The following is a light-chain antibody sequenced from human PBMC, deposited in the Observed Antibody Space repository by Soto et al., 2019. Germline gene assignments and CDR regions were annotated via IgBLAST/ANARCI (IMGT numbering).Light chain of an antibody. J-gene: IGKJ1*01. CDR3: QQYDSPPPCT. CDR1: QSISSSY. CDR2: GAS. Sequence: EFVLTQSPGTLSLSPGERATLSCRASQSISSSYLAWYQHKPGQAPRLLIYGASSRATGIPDRFSGSGSGTDFTLTSSRLQPEAFAVYYCQQYDSPPPCTFGQGTKVENK. V-gene: IGKV3-20*01.